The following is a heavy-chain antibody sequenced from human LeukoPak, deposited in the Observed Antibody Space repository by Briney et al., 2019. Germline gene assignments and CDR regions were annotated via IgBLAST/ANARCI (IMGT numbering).Heavy chain of an antibody. J-gene: IGHJ4*02. CDR2: INPNSGGT. CDR1: GYTFTGYY. CDR3: ARDLAAAAGGF. V-gene: IGHV1-2*02. D-gene: IGHD6-13*01. Sequence: SVKVSCKASGYTFTGYYIHWVRQAPGQGLEWMGWINPNSGGTNYVQNFQGRVTMTSDTSISTAYMELSSLSSDDTAVYYCARDLAAAAGGFWGQGTPVTVSS.